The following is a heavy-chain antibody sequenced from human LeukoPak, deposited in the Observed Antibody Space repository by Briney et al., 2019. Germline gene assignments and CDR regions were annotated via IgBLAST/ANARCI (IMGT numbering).Heavy chain of an antibody. V-gene: IGHV4-4*07. CDR2: IYTSGST. Sequence: SETLSLTCTVSGGSLSSYYWSWIRQPAGKGLEWIGRIYTSGSTNYNPSLKSRVTMSVDTSKNQFSLRLSSVTAADTAVYYCARDRYGSGSYYKSWFDPWGQGTLATVSS. D-gene: IGHD3-10*01. CDR1: GGSLSSYY. J-gene: IGHJ5*02. CDR3: ARDRYGSGSYYKSWFDP.